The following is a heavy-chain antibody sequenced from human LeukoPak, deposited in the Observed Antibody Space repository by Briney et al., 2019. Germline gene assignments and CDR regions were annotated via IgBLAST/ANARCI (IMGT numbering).Heavy chain of an antibody. CDR1: GGSVSSYY. CDR2: IYFSGST. Sequence: SETLSLTCTVSGGSVSSYYWSWIRQFPGKGLEWIGYIYFSGSTSYNPSLESRVTISLDTSQNQFSLKVSSVTAADTAVYYCARGGYSSGYYYFDHWGQGTLVTVSS. V-gene: IGHV4-59*08. J-gene: IGHJ4*02. D-gene: IGHD3-22*01. CDR3: ARGGYSSGYYYFDH.